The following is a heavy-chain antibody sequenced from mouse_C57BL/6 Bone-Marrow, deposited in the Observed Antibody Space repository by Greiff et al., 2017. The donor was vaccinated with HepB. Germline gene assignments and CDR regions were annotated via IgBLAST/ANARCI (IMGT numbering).Heavy chain of an antibody. V-gene: IGHV2-5*01. CDR2: IWRGGST. Sequence: VMLVESGPGLVQPSQSLSITCTVSGFSLTSYGVHWVRQSPGKGLEWLGVIWRGGSTDYNAAFMSRLSITKDNSKSQVFFKMNSLQADDTAIYYCAKTAQALYYAMDYWGQGTSVTVSS. CDR1: GFSLTSYG. D-gene: IGHD3-2*02. J-gene: IGHJ4*01. CDR3: AKTAQALYYAMDY.